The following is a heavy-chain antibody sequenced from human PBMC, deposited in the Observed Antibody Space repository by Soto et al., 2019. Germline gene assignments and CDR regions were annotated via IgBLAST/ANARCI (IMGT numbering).Heavy chain of an antibody. J-gene: IGHJ4*02. D-gene: IGHD6-19*01. V-gene: IGHV1-18*01. CDR3: ARGIPVDIVDQEFIAVAGEYYFDY. CDR1: GYTFTSYG. CDR2: ISAYNGNT. Sequence: ASVKVSCKASGYTFTSYGISWVRQAPGQGLEWMGWISAYNGNTNYAQKLQGRVTMTTDTSTSTAYMELRSLRSDDTAVYYCARGIPVDIVDQEFIAVAGEYYFDYWGQGTLVTVSS.